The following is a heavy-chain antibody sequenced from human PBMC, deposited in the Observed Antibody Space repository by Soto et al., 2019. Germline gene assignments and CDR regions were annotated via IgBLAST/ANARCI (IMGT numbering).Heavy chain of an antibody. J-gene: IGHJ6*02. CDR3: ARGRKQYDYGMDV. CDR2: IWYDGSNK. Sequence: PGGSLRLSCAASGFTFSSYGMHWVRQAPGKGLEWVAVIWYDGSNKYYADSVKGRFTISRDNSKNTLYLQMNSLRAEDTAVYYCARGRKQYDYGMDVWGQGTTVTVCS. CDR1: GFTFSSYG. V-gene: IGHV3-33*01. D-gene: IGHD6-13*01.